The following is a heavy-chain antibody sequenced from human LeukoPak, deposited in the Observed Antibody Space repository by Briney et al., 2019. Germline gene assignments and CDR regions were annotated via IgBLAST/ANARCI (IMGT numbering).Heavy chain of an antibody. CDR2: INPSGGST. J-gene: IGHJ6*02. V-gene: IGHV1-46*01. CDR1: GYTFTSYY. CDR3: ASDLVTTGGMDV. D-gene: IGHD4-17*01. Sequence: ASVKVSCKASGYTFTSYYMHWVRQAPGQGLEWMGIINPSGGSTSYAQKFQGRVTMTRDTSTSTVYMELSSLRSEDTAVYYCASDLVTTGGMDVWGQGTTVTVSS.